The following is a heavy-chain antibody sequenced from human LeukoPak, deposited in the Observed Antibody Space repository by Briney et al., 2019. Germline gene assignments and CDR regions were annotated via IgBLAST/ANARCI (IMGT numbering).Heavy chain of an antibody. D-gene: IGHD3-22*01. V-gene: IGHV3-23*01. CDR3: ATYYYDSSGYYYYYYCMDV. CDR2: ISGSGGST. J-gene: IGHJ6*03. CDR1: GFSLSSYW. Sequence: GGSLRLSCTASGFSLSSYWMHWVRQAPGKGLEWVSAISGSGGSTYYADSVKGRFTISRDNSKNTLYLQMNSLRAEDTAVYYCATYYYDSSGYYYYYYCMDVWGKGTAVTVSS.